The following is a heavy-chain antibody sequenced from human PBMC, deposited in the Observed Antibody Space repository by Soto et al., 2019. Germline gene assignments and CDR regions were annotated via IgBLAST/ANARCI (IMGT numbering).Heavy chain of an antibody. CDR2: ISYDGSNK. J-gene: IGHJ6*02. V-gene: IGHV3-30*18. D-gene: IGHD3-10*01. CDR1: GFTFSSYG. Sequence: QVQLVESGGGVVQPGRSLRLSCAASGFTFSSYGIHWVRQAPGKGLEWVAVISYDGSNKYYADSVKGRFTISRDNSKKKXXLXMXXPRAEDRAVYDSAKDKHFTMVRGVIIQDYYCGMDVWGQGTTVTVSS. CDR3: AKDKHFTMVRGVIIQDYYCGMDV.